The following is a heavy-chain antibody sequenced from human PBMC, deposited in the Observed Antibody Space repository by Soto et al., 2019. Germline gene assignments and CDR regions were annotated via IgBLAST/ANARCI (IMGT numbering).Heavy chain of an antibody. CDR1: GFIFSDYY. CDR2: ISSSSSYT. Sequence: GGSLRLSCAASGFIFSDYYMSWIRQAPGKGLEWVSYISSSSSYTNYAEYVKGRFTITRDNAKNSLYLQMNSLRAEDTAVYYCARDLALFCSTTSCHSGGDAFDIWGQGTMVTVSS. V-gene: IGHV3-11*05. D-gene: IGHD2-2*01. CDR3: ARDLALFCSTTSCHSGGDAFDI. J-gene: IGHJ3*02.